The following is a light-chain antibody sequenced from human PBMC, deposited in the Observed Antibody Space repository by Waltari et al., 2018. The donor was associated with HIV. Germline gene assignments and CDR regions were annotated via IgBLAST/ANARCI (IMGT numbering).Light chain of an antibody. J-gene: IGLJ1*01. CDR3: QSYDSSLSGV. Sequence: QSVLTQPPSVSGAPGQSVTISCTGSRSNIGAGYDVHWYQQLPGTAPKLLIFGNSNRPSGVPDRFSGSKSGTSASLAITGLQAEDEANYYCQSYDSSLSGVFGTGTKVTVL. CDR1: RSNIGAGYD. CDR2: GNS. V-gene: IGLV1-40*01.